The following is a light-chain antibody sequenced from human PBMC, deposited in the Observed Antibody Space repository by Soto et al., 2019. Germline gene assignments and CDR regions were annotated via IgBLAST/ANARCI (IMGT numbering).Light chain of an antibody. CDR3: SSYTTTSTQV. J-gene: IGLJ2*01. CDR2: EVT. CDR1: SSDVGAYNY. V-gene: IGLV2-14*01. Sequence: QSALTQPASVSGSPGQSITISCTGTSSDVGAYNYVSWYQHRPGKAPQLMISEVTKRPSGVSDRFSGSKSGTTASLTISRLQAEDEAAYYCSSYTTTSTQVFGGGTKVTVL.